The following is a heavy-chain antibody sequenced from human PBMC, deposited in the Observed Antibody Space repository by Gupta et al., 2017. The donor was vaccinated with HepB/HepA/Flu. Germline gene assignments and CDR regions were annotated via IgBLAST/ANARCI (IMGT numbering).Heavy chain of an antibody. CDR3: EKFPLGSYGDAFEI. CDR2: ISWNRGSI. J-gene: IGHJ3*02. D-gene: IGHD5-18*01. Sequence: EVQLVESGGGLVQPGRSLRLSCAASGFTFDDYAMHWVRQAPGKGLEWVSGISWNRGSIGYADSVKGRFTIARDNAKNSLYLQMNSLRAEDTALYYCEKFPLGSYGDAFEIWGQGTMVTVSA. CDR1: GFTFDDYA. V-gene: IGHV3-9*01.